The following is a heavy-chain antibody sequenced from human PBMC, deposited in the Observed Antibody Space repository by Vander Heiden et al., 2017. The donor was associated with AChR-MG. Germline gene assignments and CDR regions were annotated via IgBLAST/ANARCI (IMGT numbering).Heavy chain of an antibody. Sequence: QVQLVESGGGVVQPGRSLRLSCAASRFTFSSYTMHWVRQAPGKGLEWVTIISHDGNNKYYADSVKGRFTVSRDNSNNTLYLQMNSLRPEDTAVYFCARGRGRAVAGLPYQADAFDIWGQGTMVTVSS. CDR2: ISHDGNNK. V-gene: IGHV3-30-3*01. J-gene: IGHJ3*02. CDR1: RFTFSSYT. D-gene: IGHD6-19*01. CDR3: ARGRGRAVAGLPYQADAFDI.